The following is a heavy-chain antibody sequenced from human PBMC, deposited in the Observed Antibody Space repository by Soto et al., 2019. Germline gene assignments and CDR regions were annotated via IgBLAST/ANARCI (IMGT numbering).Heavy chain of an antibody. V-gene: IGHV3-53*01. CDR1: GFNVNSDY. CDR3: TRGGRGLGSLSLFEY. Sequence: GGSLRLYCAAAGFNVNSDYMNWVRQTPGKGLEWVASIYSGETTYYADSVRGRFTISSDKSKNTLYFQLSSLRIEDTAVYYCTRGGRGLGSLSLFEYWGQVVLVTVSS. CDR2: IYSGETT. D-gene: IGHD1-26*01. J-gene: IGHJ4*02.